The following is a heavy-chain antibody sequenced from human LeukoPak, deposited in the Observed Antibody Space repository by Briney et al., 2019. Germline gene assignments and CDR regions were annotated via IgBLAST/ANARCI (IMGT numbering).Heavy chain of an antibody. CDR3: ARHGGSYYFRWYFDY. D-gene: IGHD1-26*01. CDR1: GGSISSYY. J-gene: IGHJ4*02. V-gene: IGHV4-59*08. CDR2: IYYSGST. Sequence: SETLSLTCTVSGGSISSYYWSWIRQSPGKGLEWIGYIYYSGSTNYNPSLKSRVTISVDTSKNQFSLKLSSVTAADTAVYYCARHGGSYYFRWYFDYWGQGTLVTVSS.